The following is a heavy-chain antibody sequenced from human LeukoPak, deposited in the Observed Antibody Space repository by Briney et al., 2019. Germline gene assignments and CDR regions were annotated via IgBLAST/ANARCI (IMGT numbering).Heavy chain of an antibody. CDR3: ARGDDSSGYFSA. Sequence: GGSLRLPCAASGFTFSSYDMHWVRQATGKGLEWVSAIGTAGDTYYPGSVKGRFTISRENAKNSLYLQMNSLRAGDTAVYYCARGDDSSGYFSAWGQGTLVTVSS. CDR1: GFTFSSYD. V-gene: IGHV3-13*01. J-gene: IGHJ5*02. D-gene: IGHD3-22*01. CDR2: IGTAGDT.